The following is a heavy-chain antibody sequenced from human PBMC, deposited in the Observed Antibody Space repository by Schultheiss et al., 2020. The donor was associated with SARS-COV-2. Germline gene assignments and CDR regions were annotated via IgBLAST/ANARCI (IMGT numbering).Heavy chain of an antibody. D-gene: IGHD2-8*01. CDR2: ISGDAGYT. V-gene: IGHV3-23*01. Sequence: GGSLRLSCAASGFTFSSYAMTWVRQAPGKGLEWVSTISGDAGYTKDADSVKGRFTLSRDNSKNTLYLQMNSLRAEDTAVYYCARATNPRYGLGVWGQGTTVTVSS. J-gene: IGHJ6*02. CDR1: GFTFSSYA. CDR3: ARATNPRYGLGV.